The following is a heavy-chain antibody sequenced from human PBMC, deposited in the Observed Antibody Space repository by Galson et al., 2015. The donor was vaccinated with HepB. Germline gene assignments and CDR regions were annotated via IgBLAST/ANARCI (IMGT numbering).Heavy chain of an antibody. V-gene: IGHV4-61*01. Sequence: SETLSLTCTVSGASVSSGSNSWTWIRQSPGRGLEWIGSVYYNRTTNYNPSLKSRVTISLGTSKNQFSLKLRSVTTADTAVYYCARDRPPRGYGEDVWGQGTTGTVS. CDR1: GASVSSGSNS. CDR2: VYYNRTT. CDR3: ARDRPPRGYGEDV. D-gene: IGHD2-15*01. J-gene: IGHJ6*02.